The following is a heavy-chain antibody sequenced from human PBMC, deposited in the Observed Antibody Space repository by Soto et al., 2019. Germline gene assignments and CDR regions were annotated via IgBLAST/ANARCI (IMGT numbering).Heavy chain of an antibody. CDR2: IIPIFERT. CDR3: AVGLSGSYYQNGMDV. CDR1: GGPFTSFD. V-gene: IGHV1-69*06. D-gene: IGHD1-26*01. Sequence: VELVQSGSEVKKPGSSVNVSCKTSGGPFTSFDVNWVRQAPGQGLEWMGDIIPIFERTNYAQKFQGRVTITADMATTTAYMELGSLRSDDTAVYFCAVGLSGSYYQNGMDVWGLGTTVIVS. J-gene: IGHJ6*02.